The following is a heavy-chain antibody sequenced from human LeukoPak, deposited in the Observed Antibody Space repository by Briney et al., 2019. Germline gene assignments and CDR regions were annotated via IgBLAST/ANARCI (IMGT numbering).Heavy chain of an antibody. CDR3: AKERGYGYWSGSLGS. J-gene: IGHJ5*02. CDR1: GFTFSRNG. D-gene: IGHD3-3*01. Sequence: PGGTLRLSCAASGFTFSRNGMTWVRQAPGKGLEWVSAISGSGGSTYYADSVKGRFTISRDNSKNTLYLQMNSLRAEDTAMYYCAKERGYGYWSGSLGSWGQGTLVTVSS. CDR2: ISGSGGST. V-gene: IGHV3-23*01.